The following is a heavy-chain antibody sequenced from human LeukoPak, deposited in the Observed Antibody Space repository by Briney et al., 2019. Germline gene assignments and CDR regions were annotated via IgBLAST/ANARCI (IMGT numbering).Heavy chain of an antibody. CDR2: MNPNSGNT. D-gene: IGHD1-26*01. CDR1: GYTFTSYD. CDR3: ARDQGDVDY. J-gene: IGHJ4*02. V-gene: IGHV1-8*01. Sequence: ASVKVSCKASGYTFTSYDINWVRQATGQGLEWMGWMNPNSGNTGYAQKFQGRVTMTRDTSISTAYMELSRLRPDDTAVYYCARDQGDVDYWGQGTLVTVSS.